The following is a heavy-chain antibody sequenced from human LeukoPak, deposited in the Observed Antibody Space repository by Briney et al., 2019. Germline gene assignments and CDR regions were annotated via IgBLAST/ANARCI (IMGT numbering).Heavy chain of an antibody. CDR3: ARISPTTPLNYDSYYMDG. V-gene: IGHV5-51*01. Sequence: GESLQIPCQGSGFTFTSYWIGRVRQMPGKGLEWMGIIYRGVSDTRYSPSSQGQVPITADKSISTAYLQWSSLKASDTAMYYYARISPTTPLNYDSYYMDGWGKGTTVTASS. CDR1: GFTFTSYW. CDR2: IYRGVSDT. D-gene: IGHD1-1*01. J-gene: IGHJ6*03.